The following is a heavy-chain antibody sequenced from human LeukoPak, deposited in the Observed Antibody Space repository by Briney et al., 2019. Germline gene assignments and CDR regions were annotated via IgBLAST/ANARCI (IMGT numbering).Heavy chain of an antibody. J-gene: IGHJ4*02. Sequence: GGSLRLSCAVSGFTVSTSYMSWVRQAPGKGLEWVSAISGSGGSTYYADSVKGRFTISRDDSKNTLYLQMNSLRAEDTAVYYCAREGPGIAAANDCWGQGTLVTVSS. V-gene: IGHV3-66*01. CDR2: ISGSGGST. CDR3: AREGPGIAAANDC. D-gene: IGHD6-13*01. CDR1: GFTVSTSY.